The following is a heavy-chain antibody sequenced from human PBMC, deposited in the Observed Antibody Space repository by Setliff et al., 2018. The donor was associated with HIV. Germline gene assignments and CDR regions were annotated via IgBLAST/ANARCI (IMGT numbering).Heavy chain of an antibody. J-gene: IGHJ6*02. CDR2: IYYSGST. CDR3: ARENGRTNYYYYYGMDV. Sequence: PSETLRLSCAASGFYFSIYAMSWIRQHPGKGLECIGYIYYSGSTSYNPSLKSRVTISVDTSKNQFSPKLSSVTAADTAVYYCARENGRTNYYYYYGMDVWGQGTTVTVSS. CDR1: GFYFSIYA. V-gene: IGHV4-59*12.